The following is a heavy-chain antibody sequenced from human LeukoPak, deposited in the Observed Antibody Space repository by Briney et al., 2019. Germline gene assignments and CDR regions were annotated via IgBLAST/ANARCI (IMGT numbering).Heavy chain of an antibody. J-gene: IGHJ4*02. CDR2: INTNTGNP. Sequence: ATVKISCKASGSTFTDYYMHWVRQAPGQGLEWMGWINTNTGNPTYAQGFTGRFVFSLDTSVSTAYLQISSLRAEDTAVYYCARVASKNRHDYWGQGTLVTVSS. D-gene: IGHD1-14*01. CDR1: GSTFTDYY. V-gene: IGHV7-4-1*02. CDR3: ARVASKNRHDY.